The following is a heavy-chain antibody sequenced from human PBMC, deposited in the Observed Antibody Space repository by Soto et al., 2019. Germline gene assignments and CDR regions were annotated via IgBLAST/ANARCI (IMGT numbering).Heavy chain of an antibody. Sequence: SAPLSLTCRVSVASIVSYHWGWSRQRPGKGLEWIGYIHYSGSTKYNPSLKSRFTISIVTSKNQFSLNLSSVTAADTAVYYCARVGWTTVGYYFDYWGQGALVTVSS. CDR3: ARVGWTTVGYYFDY. CDR2: IHYSGST. V-gene: IGHV4-59*01. J-gene: IGHJ4*02. D-gene: IGHD4-17*01. CDR1: VASIVSYH.